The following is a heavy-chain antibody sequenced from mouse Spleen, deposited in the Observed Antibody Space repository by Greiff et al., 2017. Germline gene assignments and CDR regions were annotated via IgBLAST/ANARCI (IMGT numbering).Heavy chain of an antibody. CDR3: ARGGPYYGNYNYAMDY. CDR2: IDPSDSET. D-gene: IGHD2-1*01. CDR1: GYTFTSYW. J-gene: IGHJ4*01. V-gene: IGHV1-52*01. Sequence: VQLQQPGAELVRPGSSVKLSCKASGYTFTSYWMHWVKQRPIQGLEWIGNIDPSDSETHYNQKFKDKATLTVDKSSSTAYMQLSSLTSEDSAVYYCARGGPYYGNYNYAMDYWGQGTSVTVSS.